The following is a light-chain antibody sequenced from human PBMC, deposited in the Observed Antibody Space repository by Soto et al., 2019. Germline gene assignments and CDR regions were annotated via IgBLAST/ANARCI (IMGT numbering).Light chain of an antibody. CDR3: QQYDSSPWT. Sequence: ETVLTQSPGTLSLSAGERVTLSCRASQSVSSANLAWYQQKPAQPPRLLIYGASRRATGIPDRFSGSGSGTDFTLTISRLEPEDFAVYYCQQYDSSPWTFGRGTTVEVK. V-gene: IGKV3-20*01. CDR2: GAS. J-gene: IGKJ1*01. CDR1: QSVSSAN.